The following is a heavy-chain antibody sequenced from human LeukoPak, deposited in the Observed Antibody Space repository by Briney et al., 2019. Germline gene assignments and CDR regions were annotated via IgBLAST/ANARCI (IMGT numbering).Heavy chain of an antibody. CDR2: IYTSGST. CDR3: ARDRGWYYDSSGYSTHFDI. J-gene: IGHJ3*02. CDR1: GGSISSGSYY. V-gene: IGHV4-61*02. Sequence: SETLSLTCTVSGGSISSGSYYWSWIRQPAGKGLEWIGRIYTSGSTNYNPSLKSRVTISVDTSKNQFSLKLSSVTAADTAVYYCARDRGWYYDSSGYSTHFDIWGQGTMVTVSS. D-gene: IGHD3-22*01.